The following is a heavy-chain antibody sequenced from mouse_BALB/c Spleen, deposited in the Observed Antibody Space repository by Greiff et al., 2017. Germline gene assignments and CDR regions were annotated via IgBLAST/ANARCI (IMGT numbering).Heavy chain of an antibody. CDR1: GFSLTSYG. Sequence: VKLMESGPGLVQPSQSLSITCTVSGFSLTSYGVHWVRQSPGKGLEWLGVIWSGGSTDYNAAFISRLSISKDNSKSQVFFKMNSLQANDTAIYYCARKPYGNDAMDYWGQGTSVTVSS. CDR2: IWSGGST. D-gene: IGHD2-1*01. V-gene: IGHV2-2*02. CDR3: ARKPYGNDAMDY. J-gene: IGHJ4*01.